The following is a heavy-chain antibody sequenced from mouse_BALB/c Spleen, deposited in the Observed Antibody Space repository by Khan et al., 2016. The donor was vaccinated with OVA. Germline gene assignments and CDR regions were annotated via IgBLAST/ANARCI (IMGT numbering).Heavy chain of an antibody. Sequence: EVQLQESGPEVVKPGTSVKMSCRASGYTFTDYSLDWVKQSHGKSLEWIGYIFPNTGDTVYNQKFKTKATLTVNISSSTAHMELRSLTSEDSAGYYCESAGYDAFDYWGQGTLVTVSA. CDR3: ESAGYDAFDY. J-gene: IGHJ3*01. V-gene: IGHV1S29*02. CDR1: GYTFTDYS. CDR2: IFPNTGDT. D-gene: IGHD2-2*01.